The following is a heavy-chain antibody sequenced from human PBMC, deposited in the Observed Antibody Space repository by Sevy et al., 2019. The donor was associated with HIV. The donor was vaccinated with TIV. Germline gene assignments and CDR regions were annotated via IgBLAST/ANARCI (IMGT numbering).Heavy chain of an antibody. CDR2: IIPIFGTA. J-gene: IGHJ4*02. CDR3: ASQEMATTRPFDY. D-gene: IGHD5-12*01. Sequence: ASVKVSCKASGGTFSSYAISWVRQAPGQGLEWMGGIIPIFGTANYSQKFQGRVTITADESTSTAYMELSSLRSEDTAVYYCASQEMATTRPFDYWGQGTLVTVSS. V-gene: IGHV1-69*13. CDR1: GGTFSSYA.